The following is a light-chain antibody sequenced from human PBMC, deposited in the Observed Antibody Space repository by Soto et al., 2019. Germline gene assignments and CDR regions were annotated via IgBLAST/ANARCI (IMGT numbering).Light chain of an antibody. Sequence: IVMTQSPATLSVSPGESATLSCRASQSVISNLGSYQQKRGQDPRLLIYGASTRVTGIPDRFSGSGSGTDFTLTISRLESEDFAVYYCQQYNSWPWTFGHGTKVEIK. CDR1: QSVISN. V-gene: IGKV3-15*01. CDR2: GAS. J-gene: IGKJ1*01. CDR3: QQYNSWPWT.